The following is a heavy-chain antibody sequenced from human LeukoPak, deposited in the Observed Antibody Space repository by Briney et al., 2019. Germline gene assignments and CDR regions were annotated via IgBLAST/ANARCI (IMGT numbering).Heavy chain of an antibody. V-gene: IGHV7-4-1*02. D-gene: IGHD5-18*01. CDR1: GGTFSSYA. J-gene: IGHJ4*02. CDR2: INTNTGNP. Sequence: ASVKVSCKASGGTFSSYAISRVRQAPGQGLEWMGWINTNTGNPTYAQGFTGRFVFSLDTSVSTAYLQISSLKAEDTAVYYCARGERQTLGYSYGYDDYWGQGTLVTVSS. CDR3: ARGERQTLGYSYGYDDY.